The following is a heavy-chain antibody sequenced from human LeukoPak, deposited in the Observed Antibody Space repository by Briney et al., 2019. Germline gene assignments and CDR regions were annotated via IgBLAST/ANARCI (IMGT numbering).Heavy chain of an antibody. CDR1: GGSFSGYY. Sequence: PSETLSLTCAVYGGSFSGYYWSWIRQPPGKGLEWIGEINHSGSTNYNPSLKSRITISVDTSKNQFSLKLSSVTAADTAVYYCARGQPQLVRRPFDYWGQGTLVTVSS. CDR3: ARGQPQLVRRPFDY. D-gene: IGHD6-13*01. CDR2: INHSGST. J-gene: IGHJ4*02. V-gene: IGHV4-34*01.